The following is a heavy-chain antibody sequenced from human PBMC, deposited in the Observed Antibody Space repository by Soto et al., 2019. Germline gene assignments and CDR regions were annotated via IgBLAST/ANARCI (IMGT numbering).Heavy chain of an antibody. D-gene: IGHD3-16*01. CDR2: IGDDGSNK. V-gene: IGHV3-30*02. CDR3: ARAAGVPGGVREDYGMDX. J-gene: IGHJ6*02. CDR1: GFTFSSYG. Sequence: GGSLRLSCAASGFTFSSYGMHWVRQAPGKGLEGVGFIGDDGSNKYYADSVKGRVTISRDNYKNTMYLQMNSRRAEDTAVYYCARAAGVPGGVREDYGMDXWGQGTTVTVS.